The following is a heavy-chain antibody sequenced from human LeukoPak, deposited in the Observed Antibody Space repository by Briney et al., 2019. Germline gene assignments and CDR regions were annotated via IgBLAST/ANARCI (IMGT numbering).Heavy chain of an antibody. J-gene: IGHJ4*02. D-gene: IGHD2/OR15-2a*01. CDR1: GFTFSSYN. V-gene: IGHV3-48*01. CDR3: ARVVSMGNFDY. Sequence: GGSLRLSCAASGFTFSSYNMNWVRQAPGKGLEWVSYISSSSTTIYYADSAKGRFTISRDNAKSSLYLQMNSLRAEDTALYYCARVVSMGNFDYWGQGTLVTVSS. CDR2: ISSSSTTI.